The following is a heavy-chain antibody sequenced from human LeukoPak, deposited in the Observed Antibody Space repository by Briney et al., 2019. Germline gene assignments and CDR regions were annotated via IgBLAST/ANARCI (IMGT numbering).Heavy chain of an antibody. CDR2: VWHDGSNR. Sequence: GGSLRLSCTAPGFTFSSYAIHWIRQAPGKGLEWVALVWHDGSNRYYADSVKGRFTISRDNSKNTVYLQMNSLRAEDTAVYYFAEGLFCSGKWSDYWGQGTLVNVSS. CDR3: AEGLFCSGKWSDY. D-gene: IGHD1-14*01. V-gene: IGHV3-33*06. J-gene: IGHJ4*02. CDR1: GFTFSSYA.